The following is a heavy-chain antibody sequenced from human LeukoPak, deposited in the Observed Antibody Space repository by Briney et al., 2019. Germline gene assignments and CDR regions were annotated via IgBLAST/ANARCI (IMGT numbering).Heavy chain of an antibody. V-gene: IGHV1-18*01. D-gene: IGHD2-2*01. Sequence: AXVKVSCKASGYTFTSYGISWVRQAPGQGLEWMGWISAYNGNTNYAQKLQGRVTMTTDTSTSTAYMELRSLRSDDTAVYYCARDKEIVVVPAAPFDYWGQGTLVTVSS. CDR1: GYTFTSYG. J-gene: IGHJ4*02. CDR2: ISAYNGNT. CDR3: ARDKEIVVVPAAPFDY.